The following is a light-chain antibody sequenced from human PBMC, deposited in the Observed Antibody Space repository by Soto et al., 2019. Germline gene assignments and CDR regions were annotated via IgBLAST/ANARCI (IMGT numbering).Light chain of an antibody. CDR3: QQHNSSPWT. CDR1: ENIGYW. Sequence: DIQMTQSPFTLSASVGDRVTITCRASENIGYWLAWFQQKPGKAPKLLIYDASTLESGVPSRFSGSGSGTEFTLTISSLQPEDSATYYCQQHNSSPWTFGQGTKVDIK. CDR2: DAS. J-gene: IGKJ1*01. V-gene: IGKV1-5*01.